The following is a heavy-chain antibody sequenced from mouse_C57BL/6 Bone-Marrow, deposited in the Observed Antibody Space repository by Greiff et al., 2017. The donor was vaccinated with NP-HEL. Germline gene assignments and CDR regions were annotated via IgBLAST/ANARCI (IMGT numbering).Heavy chain of an antibody. CDR1: GFNIKNTY. CDR3: ARMGWLLLYFDY. J-gene: IGHJ2*01. D-gene: IGHD2-3*01. V-gene: IGHV14-3*01. CDR2: IDPANGNT. Sequence: EVQRVESVAELVRPGASVKLSCTASGFNIKNTYMHWVKQRPEQGLEWIGRIDPANGNTKYAPKFQGKATITADTSSNTAYLQRSSLTSEDTAIYYCARMGWLLLYFDYWGQGTTLTVSS.